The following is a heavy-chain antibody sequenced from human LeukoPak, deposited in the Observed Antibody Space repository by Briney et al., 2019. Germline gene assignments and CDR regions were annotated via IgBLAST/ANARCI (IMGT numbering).Heavy chain of an antibody. Sequence: HAGGSLRLSCAASGFTFSGYWMTWVRQAPGKGLEWVANIKQDGSEEYYVDAVKGRFTISRNNAKNSLYLQMNSLRAEYTAVYYCAREGSASYYSAFDFWGQGTMVTVSS. CDR2: IKQDGSEE. CDR3: AREGSASYYSAFDF. V-gene: IGHV3-7*04. CDR1: GFTFSGYW. J-gene: IGHJ3*01. D-gene: IGHD3-10*01.